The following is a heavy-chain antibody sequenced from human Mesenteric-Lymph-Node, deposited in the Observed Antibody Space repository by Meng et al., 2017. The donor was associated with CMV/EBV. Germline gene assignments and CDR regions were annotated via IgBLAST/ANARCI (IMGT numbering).Heavy chain of an antibody. CDR3: ARPSGYSSSWYNPYYYGMDV. V-gene: IGHV4-34*01. CDR1: FSGYY. Sequence: FSGYYWSWIRQPPGKGLEWIGEINHSGSTNYNPSLKSRVTISVDTSKNQFSLKLSSVTAADTAVYYCARPSGYSSSWYNPYYYGMDVWGQGTTVTVSS. J-gene: IGHJ6*02. D-gene: IGHD6-13*01. CDR2: INHSGST.